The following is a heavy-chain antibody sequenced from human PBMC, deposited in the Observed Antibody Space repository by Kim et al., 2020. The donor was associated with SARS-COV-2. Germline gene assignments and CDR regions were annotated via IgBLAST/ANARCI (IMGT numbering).Heavy chain of an antibody. Sequence: GGSLRLSCATSGFTFSTSTMSWVRQAPGKGLEWVSHISGSGSDAYYVDSVKGRFIISRDNSKSILYLQMNSLRAEDTAVYYCAKADYPHAFDAWGQGTMV. CDR3: AKADYPHAFDA. D-gene: IGHD5-12*01. J-gene: IGHJ3*01. V-gene: IGHV3-23*01. CDR1: GFTFSTST. CDR2: ISGSGSDA.